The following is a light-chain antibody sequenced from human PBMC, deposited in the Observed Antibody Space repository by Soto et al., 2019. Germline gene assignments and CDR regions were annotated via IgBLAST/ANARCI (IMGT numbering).Light chain of an antibody. CDR2: AAS. J-gene: IGKJ1*01. CDR3: QQSYTSWWT. CDR1: QSISSY. Sequence: DIQMTQSPSSLSASVGDRVTITCRASQSISSYLNWYQQKPGKAPKLLIYAASSLQSGVPSRFSGSGSGTDFTLTISSLQPEDFATYYCQQSYTSWWTFGQGTTGDIK. V-gene: IGKV1-39*01.